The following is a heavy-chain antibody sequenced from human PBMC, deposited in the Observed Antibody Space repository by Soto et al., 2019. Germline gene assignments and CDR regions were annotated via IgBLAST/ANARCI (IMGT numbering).Heavy chain of an antibody. Sequence: QLQLQESGPGLVKPSETLSLTCTVSGGSISSSSYYWGWIRQPPGKGLEWIGNIYYRGNTYNNPSLKSRITISVDTSKNQFSLNLSSVTAADTAVYYCARLAYCIPGVCYTLRRESSFDPWGQGTLVTVSS. D-gene: IGHD2-8*01. CDR2: IYYRGNT. J-gene: IGHJ5*02. V-gene: IGHV4-39*01. CDR1: GGSISSSSYY. CDR3: ARLAYCIPGVCYTLRRESSFDP.